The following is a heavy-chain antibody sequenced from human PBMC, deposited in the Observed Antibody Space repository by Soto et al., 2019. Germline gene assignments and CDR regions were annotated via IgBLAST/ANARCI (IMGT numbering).Heavy chain of an antibody. Sequence: GGSLRLSCAASGFTCSSYWMHWVRQAPGKGLVWVSRINSDGSSTSYADSVKGRFTISRDNAKNTLYLQMNSLRAEDTAVYYCAREASWFWSGYYSPFDYSGQGTLVTVSS. D-gene: IGHD3-3*01. V-gene: IGHV3-74*01. CDR2: INSDGSST. CDR3: AREASWFWSGYYSPFDY. CDR1: GFTCSSYW. J-gene: IGHJ4*02.